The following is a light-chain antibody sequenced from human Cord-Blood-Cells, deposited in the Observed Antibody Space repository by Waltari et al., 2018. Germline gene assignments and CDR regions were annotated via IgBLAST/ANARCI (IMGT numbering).Light chain of an antibody. CDR2: EGS. J-gene: IGLJ1*01. Sequence: QSALTQPASVSGAPGQSITTPCTGTSIAVGRYNLVSWYQQHPGKAPKLMIYEGSKRPSGVSNRFSGSKSGNTASLTISGLQAEDEADYYCCSYAGSSTYVFGTGTKVTVL. CDR1: SIAVGRYNL. V-gene: IGLV2-23*01. CDR3: CSYAGSSTYV.